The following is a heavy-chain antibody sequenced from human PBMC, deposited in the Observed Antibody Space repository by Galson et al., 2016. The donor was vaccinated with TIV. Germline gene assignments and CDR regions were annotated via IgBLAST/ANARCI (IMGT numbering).Heavy chain of an antibody. J-gene: IGHJ4*02. V-gene: IGHV3-7*01. CDR1: GFSFSNDW. CDR3: ARYLRSSNFDY. CDR2: IKQDGGEK. Sequence: SLRLSCAASGFSFSNDWMSWVRQAPGKGLEWVANIKQDGGEKYYMDSVKGRFTISRDNAKNSLYLQMNSLRAEDTAVYYCARYLRSSNFDYWGQGTLVTVSS.